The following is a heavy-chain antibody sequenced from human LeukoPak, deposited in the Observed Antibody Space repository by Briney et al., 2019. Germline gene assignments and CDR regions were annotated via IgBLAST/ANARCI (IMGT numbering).Heavy chain of an antibody. CDR1: GGSFSGYY. CDR3: ARGSGRRDGYK. D-gene: IGHD5-24*01. V-gene: IGHV4-34*01. CDR2: INHSGST. Sequence: SETPSLTCAVCGGSFSGYYWSWIRQPPGKGLEWIGEINHSGSTNYNPSLKSRVTISVDTSKNQFSLKLSSVTAADTAVYYCARGSGRRDGYKWGQGTLVTVSS. J-gene: IGHJ4*02.